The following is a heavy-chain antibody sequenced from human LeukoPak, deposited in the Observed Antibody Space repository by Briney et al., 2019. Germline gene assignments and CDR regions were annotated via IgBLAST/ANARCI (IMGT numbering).Heavy chain of an antibody. Sequence: GGSLRLSCATSGFTFSHAWMSWVRQAPGKGLDWVGRIINNGDDGTTDYAAPVKGRFTISRDDSKNTLYLQMNSLITEATAVYYCTTFAVVAQIDYWGQGTLVTVSS. CDR1: GFTFSHAW. CDR3: TTFAVVAQIDY. D-gene: IGHD2-21*01. CDR2: IINNGDDGTT. J-gene: IGHJ4*02. V-gene: IGHV3-15*01.